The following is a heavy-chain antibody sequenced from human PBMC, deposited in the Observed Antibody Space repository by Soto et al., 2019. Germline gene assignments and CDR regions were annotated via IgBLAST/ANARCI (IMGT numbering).Heavy chain of an antibody. CDR3: ATYLNDANSGY. J-gene: IGHJ4*02. D-gene: IGHD1-1*01. CDR2: SRNKANSYTA. CDR1: GFTFSDHY. V-gene: IGHV3-72*01. Sequence: EVQLVEAGGGLVQPGGSLRLSCAASGFTFSDHYMDWVRQAPGKGLEWIGRSRNKANSYTAEYAASVRGRFTISRDESKSSLYLQMNIPKTEDTAVYYCATYLNDANSGYWGQGTPVIVSS.